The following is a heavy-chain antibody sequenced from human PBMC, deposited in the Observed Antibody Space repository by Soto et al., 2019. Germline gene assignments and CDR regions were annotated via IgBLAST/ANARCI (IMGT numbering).Heavy chain of an antibody. Sequence: QLQLQESGPGLVKPSETLSLTRIVSADSISTSSYYWGWIRQPPGKGLEWIGSIFYNGYTYYKPSLKSRVTISVDTSKNQFSLRLDSVTAADTAVYYCARTKGNYDFWAFDYWGRGTLVTVSS. CDR1: ADSISTSSYY. CDR2: IFYNGYT. D-gene: IGHD3-3*01. J-gene: IGHJ4*02. CDR3: ARTKGNYDFWAFDY. V-gene: IGHV4-39*01.